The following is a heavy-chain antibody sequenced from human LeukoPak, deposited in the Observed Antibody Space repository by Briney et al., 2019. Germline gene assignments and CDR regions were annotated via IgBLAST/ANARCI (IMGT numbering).Heavy chain of an antibody. D-gene: IGHD6-19*01. J-gene: IGHJ4*02. CDR1: GFTFSSYW. V-gene: IGHV3-21*01. CDR3: ARVSRQWLVPLPNY. Sequence: GGSLRLSCAASGFTFSSYWMNWARQAPGKGLEWVSPISSSSSYIYYADSVKGRFTISRDNAKNSLYLQMNSLRAEDTAVYYCARVSRQWLVPLPNYWGQGTLVTVSS. CDR2: ISSSSSYI.